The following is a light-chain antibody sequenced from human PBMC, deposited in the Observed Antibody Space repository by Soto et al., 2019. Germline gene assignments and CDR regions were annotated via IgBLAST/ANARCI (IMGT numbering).Light chain of an antibody. CDR3: AVWDASLTGWV. Sequence: QSVLTQPPSASGTPGQSLTISCAGSSSNIGSHYVYWYQHLPGTAPKLLIFRDGQRPSGVPDRFFGSKSVTSASLAIRGLRSEDEAHYYCAVWDASLTGWVFGGGTKLTVL. CDR2: RDG. J-gene: IGLJ3*02. V-gene: IGLV1-47*01. CDR1: SSNIGSHY.